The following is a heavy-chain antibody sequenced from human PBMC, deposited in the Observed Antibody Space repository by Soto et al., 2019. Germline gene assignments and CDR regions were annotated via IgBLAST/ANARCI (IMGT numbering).Heavy chain of an antibody. V-gene: IGHV1-24*01. CDR1: GYTLTELS. CDR2: FDPEDGET. D-gene: IGHD3-22*01. J-gene: IGHJ4*02. CDR3: ATAYYYYDSSGHSYYFDY. Sequence: RASVKVSCKVSGYTLTELSMHWVRQAPGKGLEWMGGFDPEDGETIYAQKFQGRVTMTEDTSTDTAYMELSSLRSEDTAVYYCATAYYYYDSSGHSYYFDYWGQGTLVTVSS.